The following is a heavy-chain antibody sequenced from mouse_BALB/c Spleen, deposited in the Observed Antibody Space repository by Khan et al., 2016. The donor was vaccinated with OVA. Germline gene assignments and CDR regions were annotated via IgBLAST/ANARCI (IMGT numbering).Heavy chain of an antibody. J-gene: IGHJ3*01. Sequence: QIQLVQSGAELARPGASVKMSCKASGYTFTSYTIHWIKQRPGQGLEWIGYINPSSGYTNYNQKFKDKATLTADKSSTTAYMQLGSLTSDDSAVYYCARDGAYYRNDGWFAYWGQGTLVTVSA. D-gene: IGHD2-14*01. CDR2: INPSSGYT. CDR1: GYTFTSYT. V-gene: IGHV1-4*01. CDR3: ARDGAYYRNDGWFAY.